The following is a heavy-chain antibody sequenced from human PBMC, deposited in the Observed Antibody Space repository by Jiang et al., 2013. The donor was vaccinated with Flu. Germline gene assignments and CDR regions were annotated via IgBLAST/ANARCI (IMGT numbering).Heavy chain of an antibody. D-gene: IGHD3-22*01. Sequence: KSRVTISVDKSKNQFSLKLSSVTAADTAVYYCARDPYYYDSSGYYDYWGQGTLVTVSS. V-gene: IGHV4-4*02. CDR3: ARDPYYYDSSGYYDY. J-gene: IGHJ4*02.